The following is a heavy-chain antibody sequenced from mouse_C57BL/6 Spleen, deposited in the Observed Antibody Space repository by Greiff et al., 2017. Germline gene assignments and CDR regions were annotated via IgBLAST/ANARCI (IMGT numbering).Heavy chain of an antibody. Sequence: VQLKQSGAELVRPGASVKLSCTASGFNIKDDYMHWVKQRPEQGLEWIGWIDPENGDTEYASKFQGKATITADTSSNPAYLQLSSLTSEDTAVYYCTTDGNYFDYWGQGTTLTVSS. CDR3: TTDGNYFDY. J-gene: IGHJ2*01. CDR1: GFNIKDDY. CDR2: IDPENGDT. D-gene: IGHD2-1*01. V-gene: IGHV14-4*01.